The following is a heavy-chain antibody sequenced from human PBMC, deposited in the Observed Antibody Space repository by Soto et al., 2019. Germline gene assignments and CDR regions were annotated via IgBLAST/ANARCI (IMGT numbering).Heavy chain of an antibody. Sequence: EVPLVESGGALVKPGESLTLSCAASGFTFNSAWMTWVRQAPGKGLVWVGGIKRWTDGGRVDTGAPVKGRFTISRDDSKNTFYLQMNSLKREATAVYYCTTWRREKCCTSVSCYGDGAYWGQGTLVTVSS. CDR1: GFTFNSAW. CDR3: TTWRREKCCTSVSCYGDGAY. V-gene: IGHV3-15*02. D-gene: IGHD2-2*01. CDR2: IKRWTDGGRV. J-gene: IGHJ4*02.